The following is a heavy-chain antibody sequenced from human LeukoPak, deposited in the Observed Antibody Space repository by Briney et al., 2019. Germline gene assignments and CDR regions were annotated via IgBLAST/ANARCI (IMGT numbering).Heavy chain of an antibody. CDR1: GYTLTELS. CDR2: FDPEDGET. V-gene: IGHV1-24*01. CDR3: ATALSPITIFEREGLDYVDV. J-gene: IGHJ6*03. D-gene: IGHD3-3*01. Sequence: ASVKVSCKVSGYTLTELSMHWVRQAPGKGLEWMGGFDPEDGETIYAQKFQGRVTMTEDTSTDTAYMELSSLRSEDTAVYYCATALSPITIFEREGLDYVDVWGKGTTVTVSS.